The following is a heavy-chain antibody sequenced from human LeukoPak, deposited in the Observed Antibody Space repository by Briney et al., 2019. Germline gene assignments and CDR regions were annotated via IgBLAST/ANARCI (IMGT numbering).Heavy chain of an antibody. V-gene: IGHV4-31*03. CDR3: ACTPSMAAAGTLMD. CDR1: GGSISSRTHY. Sequence: PSETLSLTCTVSGGSISSRTHYWGWIRQHPGKGLEWIGYIYYSGSTYYNPSLQSRVSISVDTSKNQFSLKLSSVTAADTAVYYCACTPSMAAAGTLMDWGQGTLVTASS. J-gene: IGHJ4*02. CDR2: IYYSGST. D-gene: IGHD6-13*01.